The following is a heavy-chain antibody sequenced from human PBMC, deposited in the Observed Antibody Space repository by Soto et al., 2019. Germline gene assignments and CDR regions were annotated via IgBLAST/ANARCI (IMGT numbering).Heavy chain of an antibody. CDR3: ARDQAMERTFDY. Sequence: GGSLRLSCAASGFTFSSYAMTWVRQAPGKGLEWVAVIWYDGSNKYYADSVKGRFTISRDNSKNTLYLQMNSLRAEDTAVYYCARDQAMERTFDYWGQGTLVTVSS. D-gene: IGHD5-18*01. J-gene: IGHJ4*02. CDR1: GFTFSSYA. V-gene: IGHV3-33*08. CDR2: IWYDGSNK.